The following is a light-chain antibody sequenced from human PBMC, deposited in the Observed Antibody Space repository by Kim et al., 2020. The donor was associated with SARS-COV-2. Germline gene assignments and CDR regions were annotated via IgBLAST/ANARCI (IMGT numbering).Light chain of an antibody. J-gene: IGKJ2*01. CDR3: QQYNSYPYT. CDR2: KAS. CDR1: QSISSW. V-gene: IGKV1-5*03. Sequence: DIQMTQSPSTLSASVGDRVTITCRASQSISSWLAWYQQKPGKAPKLLIYKASSLESGVPSRFSGSGSGTEFTLTISSLQPDNFATYYCQQYNSYPYTFGQGTKLEI.